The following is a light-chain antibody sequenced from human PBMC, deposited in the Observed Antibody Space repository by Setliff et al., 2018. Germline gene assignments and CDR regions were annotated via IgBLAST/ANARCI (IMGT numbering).Light chain of an antibody. CDR2: DVS. CDR1: SSDVGAYDY. J-gene: IGLJ1*01. CDR3: YSYTASTSYV. V-gene: IGLV2-14*01. Sequence: QSALAQPPSASGSPGQSVTLSCTGSSSDVGAYDYVSWYQQHPGKAPKLLIYDVSNRPSGVSNRFSGSKSGNTASLTISGLQAEDEADYYCYSYTASTSYVFGTGTKVTVL.